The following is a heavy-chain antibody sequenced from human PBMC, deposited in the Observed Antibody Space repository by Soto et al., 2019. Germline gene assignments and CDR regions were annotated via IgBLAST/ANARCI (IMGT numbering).Heavy chain of an antibody. CDR3: ARTDTMVRGVQDY. CDR1: GFTVSSNY. V-gene: IGHV3-66*01. CDR2: IYSGGST. J-gene: IGHJ4*02. D-gene: IGHD3-10*01. Sequence: GGSLRLSCAASGFTVSSNYMSWVRQAPGKGLEWVSVIYSGGSTYYADSVKGRFTISRDNSKNTLYLQMNSLRAEDTAVYYCARTDTMVRGVQDYWGQGTLVTVSS.